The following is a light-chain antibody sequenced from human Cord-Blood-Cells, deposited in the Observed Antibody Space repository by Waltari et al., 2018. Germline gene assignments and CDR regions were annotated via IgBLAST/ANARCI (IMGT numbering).Light chain of an antibody. CDR2: AAS. CDR1: QSISSY. J-gene: IGKJ4*01. CDR3: QQRYSTPLT. Sequence: DIQMTQSPSSLSASVGDRVTITCRASQSISSYLNWYQQKPGKAPKLLIYAASSLQSGVPSRFSGSGSGTDFTLTISSLQPEDFATYYGQQRYSTPLTFGGGTKVESK. V-gene: IGKV1-39*01.